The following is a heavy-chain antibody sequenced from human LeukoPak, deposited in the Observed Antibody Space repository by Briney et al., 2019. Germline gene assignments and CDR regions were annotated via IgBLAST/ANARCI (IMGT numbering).Heavy chain of an antibody. Sequence: AGGSLRLSCAASGFTFSSYAMSWVRQAPGKGLEWVSAISGSGGSTYYADSVKGRFTISRDNSKNTLYLQMNSLRAEDTAVYYCAKDLFPKLTGNFDYWGQGTLVTVSP. V-gene: IGHV3-23*01. CDR3: AKDLFPKLTGNFDY. J-gene: IGHJ4*02. CDR2: ISGSGGST. D-gene: IGHD7-27*01. CDR1: GFTFSSYA.